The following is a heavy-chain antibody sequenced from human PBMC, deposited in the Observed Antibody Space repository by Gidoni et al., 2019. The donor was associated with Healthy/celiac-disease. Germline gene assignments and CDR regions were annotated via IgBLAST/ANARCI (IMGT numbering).Heavy chain of an antibody. CDR2: IIPILGIA. D-gene: IGHD6-13*01. CDR1: GGTFSSYT. V-gene: IGHV1-69*02. J-gene: IGHJ5*02. Sequence: QVQLVQSGAEVKKPGSSVKVSCKASGGTFSSYTISWVRQAPGQGLEWMGRIIPILGIANYAQKFQGRVTITADKSTSTAYMELSSLRSEDTAVYYCASGAFPPAAAGEPGFDPWGQGTLVTVSS. CDR3: ASGAFPPAAAGEPGFDP.